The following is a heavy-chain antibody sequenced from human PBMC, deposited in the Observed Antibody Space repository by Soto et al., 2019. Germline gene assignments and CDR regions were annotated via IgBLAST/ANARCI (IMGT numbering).Heavy chain of an antibody. V-gene: IGHV1-18*01. CDR1: GYTFSTYV. J-gene: IGHJ5*02. CDR3: ARDDKNWFDP. Sequence: QVQLVQSGTEVKKPGASVKVSCKASGYTFSTYVISWLRQAPGQGPEWMGWVNGYNGYTKYAEKFQGRVTMTTDTSTSTANMELWSLRSDDTAVYYCARDDKNWFDPWGQGTLVSVSS. CDR2: VNGYNGYT.